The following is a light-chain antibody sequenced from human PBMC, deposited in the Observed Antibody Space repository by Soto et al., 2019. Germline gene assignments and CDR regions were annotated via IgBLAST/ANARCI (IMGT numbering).Light chain of an antibody. Sequence: QSALTQPPSASGSPGQSGTLPCTGTSRDVGFYKYVSWYRQHPGKAPQLMIYEVNRRPSGIPDRFSGSKSGNTASLTVSGLQAEDEADYYCSSYADNNIFVFGTGTKVTVL. CDR3: SSYADNNIFV. CDR1: SRDVGFYKY. J-gene: IGLJ1*01. V-gene: IGLV2-8*01. CDR2: EVN.